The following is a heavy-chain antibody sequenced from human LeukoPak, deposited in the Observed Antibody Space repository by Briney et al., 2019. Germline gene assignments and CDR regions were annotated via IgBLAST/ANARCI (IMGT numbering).Heavy chain of an antibody. Sequence: APVKVSCKASGGTFSSYAISWVRQAPGQGLEWMGGIIPIFGTANYAQKFQGRVTITADESTSTAYMELSSLRSEDTAVYYCASIAQAYCGGDCYWGFDYWGQGTLVTVSS. CDR2: IIPIFGTA. D-gene: IGHD2-21*02. V-gene: IGHV1-69*13. CDR3: ASIAQAYCGGDCYWGFDY. CDR1: GGTFSSYA. J-gene: IGHJ4*02.